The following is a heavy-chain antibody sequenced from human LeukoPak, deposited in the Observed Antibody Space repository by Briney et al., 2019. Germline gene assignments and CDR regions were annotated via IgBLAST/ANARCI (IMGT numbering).Heavy chain of an antibody. CDR1: GGSISSSSYY. J-gene: IGHJ4*02. Sequence: PSETLSLTCTVSGGSISSSSYYWGWIRQPPGKGLEWIGEIYHSGSTNYNPSLKSRVTISVDKSKNQFSLKLSSVTAADTAVYYCARGQQLVLDYWGQGTLVTVSS. D-gene: IGHD6-6*01. CDR2: IYHSGST. V-gene: IGHV4-39*07. CDR3: ARGQQLVLDY.